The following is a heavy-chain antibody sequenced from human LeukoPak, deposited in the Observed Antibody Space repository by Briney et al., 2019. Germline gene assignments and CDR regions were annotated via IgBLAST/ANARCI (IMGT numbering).Heavy chain of an antibody. D-gene: IGHD3-16*02. J-gene: IGHJ4*02. CDR1: GYTFTDYA. CDR3: ARAFQSLGGLSLPDY. V-gene: IGHV7-4-1*02. Sequence: ASVKVSCKASGYTFTDYAMNWVRQAPGQGLEWMGWIHPSTGNPTYAQGFTGRFVFSLDTSVSTTYLQISGLKAEDTAVYFCARAFQSLGGLSLPDYWGQGTLVTVSS. CDR2: IHPSTGNP.